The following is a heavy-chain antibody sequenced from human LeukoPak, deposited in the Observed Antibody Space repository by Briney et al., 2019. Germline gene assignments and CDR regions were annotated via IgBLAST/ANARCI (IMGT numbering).Heavy chain of an antibody. J-gene: IGHJ4*02. CDR2: ISGSGDIT. D-gene: IGHD3-10*01. CDR1: GFTVSSNY. Sequence: PGGSLRLSCAASGFTVSSNYMSWGRQAPGKGLEWVSTISGSGDITYYAHSVKGRFTISRDNSKNTLYLQLNSLRAEDTPVYFCAKDSGTYGPFDYWGQGTLVTVSS. CDR3: AKDSGTYGPFDY. V-gene: IGHV3-23*01.